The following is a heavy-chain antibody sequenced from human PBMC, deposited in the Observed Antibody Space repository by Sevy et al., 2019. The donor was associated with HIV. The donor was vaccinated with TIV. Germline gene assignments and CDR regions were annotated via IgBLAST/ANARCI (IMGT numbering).Heavy chain of an antibody. J-gene: IGHJ4*02. D-gene: IGHD3-3*01. V-gene: IGHV4-34*01. Sequence: SETLSLTCAVYGGSFSGYYWSWIRQPPGKGLEWIGAINHSGSTNYNPSLKSRVTISVDTSKNQFSLKLSSVTAADTAVYYCARGRGAYDFWSGPNRLYYFDYWGQGTLVTVSS. CDR1: GGSFSGYY. CDR3: ARGRGAYDFWSGPNRLYYFDY. CDR2: INHSGST.